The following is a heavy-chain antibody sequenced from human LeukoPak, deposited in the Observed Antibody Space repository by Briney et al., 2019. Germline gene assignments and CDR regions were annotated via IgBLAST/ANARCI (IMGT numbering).Heavy chain of an antibody. D-gene: IGHD2-8*01. Sequence: PSETLSLTCTVAGGSISSYYWSWIRQPAGEGLGWIGRIYTGGSTNYNPSLKTRGTMSVDTSKNQFSLEVSSVTAADTAVYHCARVNGLENSFDYWGQGTLVTVSS. J-gene: IGHJ4*02. CDR3: ARVNGLENSFDY. V-gene: IGHV4-4*07. CDR1: GGSISSYY. CDR2: IYTGGST.